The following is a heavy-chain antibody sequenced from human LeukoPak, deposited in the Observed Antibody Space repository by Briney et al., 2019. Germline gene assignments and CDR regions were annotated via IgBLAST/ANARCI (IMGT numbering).Heavy chain of an antibody. Sequence: SSETLSLTCTVSGGSISDYYWTWIRQSPGTGLEWIGYMDYSGSTAYNPSLKSRVTISVDTSKNQFSLKLSSVTAADTAVYYCARTTVTNWFDPWGQGTLVTVSS. CDR1: GGSISDYY. V-gene: IGHV4-59*01. J-gene: IGHJ5*02. CDR2: MDYSGST. CDR3: ARTTVTNWFDP. D-gene: IGHD4-17*01.